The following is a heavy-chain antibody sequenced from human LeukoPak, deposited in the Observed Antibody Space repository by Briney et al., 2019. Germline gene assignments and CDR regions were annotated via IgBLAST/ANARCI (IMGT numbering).Heavy chain of an antibody. V-gene: IGHV3-48*03. CDR1: GFTFSSYE. Sequence: PGGSLRLSCAASGFTFSSYEMNWVRQAPGKGLEWVSYISSSGSTIYYADSVKGRFTISRDNAKNSLYLQMNSLRAEDTAVYYCARVFHLHGGIDYWGQGTLVTVSS. D-gene: IGHD3-16*01. CDR3: ARVFHLHGGIDY. J-gene: IGHJ4*02. CDR2: ISSSGSTI.